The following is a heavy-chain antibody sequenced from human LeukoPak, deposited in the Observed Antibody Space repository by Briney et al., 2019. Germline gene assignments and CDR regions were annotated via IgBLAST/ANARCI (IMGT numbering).Heavy chain of an antibody. CDR1: GFTVSSNY. Sequence: PGGSLRLSCAASGFTVSSNYMSWVRQAPGKGLEWVSVIYSGGSTYYADSVKGRLTISRDNSKNTLYLQMNSLRAEDTAVYYCAKVSSGYYYRDLAFDYWGQGTLVTVSS. J-gene: IGHJ4*02. V-gene: IGHV3-53*01. CDR2: IYSGGST. CDR3: AKVSSGYYYRDLAFDY. D-gene: IGHD3-22*01.